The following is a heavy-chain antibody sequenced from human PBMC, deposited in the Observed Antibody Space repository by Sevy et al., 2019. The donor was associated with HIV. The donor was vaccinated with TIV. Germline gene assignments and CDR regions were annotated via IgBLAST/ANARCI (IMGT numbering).Heavy chain of an antibody. CDR1: GFTFSSYA. V-gene: IGHV3-30-3*01. J-gene: IGHJ3*02. D-gene: IGHD3-10*01. CDR3: ARGAWFGELYDAFDI. Sequence: GGSLRLSCAASGFTFSSYAMHWVRQAPGKGLEWVAVISYDGSNKYYADSVKGRFTISRDNSKNTLYLQMNSLRAEDTAVYYCARGAWFGELYDAFDIWGQGTMVTVSS. CDR2: ISYDGSNK.